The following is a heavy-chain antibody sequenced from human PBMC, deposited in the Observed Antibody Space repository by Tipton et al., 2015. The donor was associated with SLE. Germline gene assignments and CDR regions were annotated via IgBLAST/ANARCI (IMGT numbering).Heavy chain of an antibody. CDR3: ARGHCSGAFCFYGDAFDI. CDR1: GFTVSSNY. Sequence: SLRLSCAASGFTVSSNYMSWVRQVPGKGLEWVSIIWHHGSNKYYADSVKGRFTISGDNSRNSLYLQLNSLRAEDTAVYYCARGHCSGAFCFYGDAFDIWGRGTLVTVSS. V-gene: IGHV3-33*08. D-gene: IGHD2-15*01. CDR2: IWHHGSNK. J-gene: IGHJ3*02.